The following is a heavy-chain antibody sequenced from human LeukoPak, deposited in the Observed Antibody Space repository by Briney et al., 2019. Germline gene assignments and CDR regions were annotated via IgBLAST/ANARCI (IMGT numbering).Heavy chain of an antibody. Sequence: SETLSLTCTVSGGSISSRNYWAWIRHPPGKGLEWSASIYYTGNTYFHPSLKSRTTISVDTSKNEFSLNLNSVTAADAAVYDCARDLSGYSSCWPHYYFDLWGRGALVTVSS. CDR3: ARDLSGYSSCWPHYYFDL. V-gene: IGHV4-39*07. CDR1: GGSISSRNY. D-gene: IGHD6-13*01. J-gene: IGHJ2*01. CDR2: IYYTGNT.